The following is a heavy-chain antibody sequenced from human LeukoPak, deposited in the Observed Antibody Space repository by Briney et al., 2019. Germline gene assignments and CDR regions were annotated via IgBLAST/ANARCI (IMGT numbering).Heavy chain of an antibody. D-gene: IGHD3-10*01. V-gene: IGHV3-53*01. CDR1: GFTFSSYS. Sequence: GGSLRLSCAASGFTFSSYSMNWVRQAPGKGLEWVSVIYGGDSTFYADSVKGRSTISRDNSQNTMYLQMNGLRAEDTAVYYCATWPGAWYGEDYWGQGTLVTVSS. J-gene: IGHJ4*02. CDR3: ATWPGAWYGEDY. CDR2: IYGGDST.